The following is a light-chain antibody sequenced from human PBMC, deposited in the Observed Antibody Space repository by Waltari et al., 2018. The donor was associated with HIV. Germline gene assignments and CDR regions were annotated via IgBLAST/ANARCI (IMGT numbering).Light chain of an antibody. CDR2: LKSDGSH. CDR3: QTCGSGNRV. CDR1: SAHTNYA. V-gene: IGLV4-69*02. Sequence: QLVLTQSPSASASLGASVQLTCTLSSAHTNYAIAWHQQQPEKGPRYLMNLKSDGSHSTGDGSTDRVSGSSWGAGCDLTSSSLQSEGEAEYYWQTCGSGNRVCGGVAKLT. J-gene: IGLJ3*02.